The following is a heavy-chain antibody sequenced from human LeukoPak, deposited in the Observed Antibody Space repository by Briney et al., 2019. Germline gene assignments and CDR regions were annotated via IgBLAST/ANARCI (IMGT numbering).Heavy chain of an antibody. V-gene: IGHV3-23*01. D-gene: IGHD3-22*01. CDR1: GFTFSTYA. CDR3: AKTYDGSGYYYDFDY. Sequence: GGSLRLSCAASGFTFSTYAMSWVRQAPGKGLEWVSAISGSGDTTYYADSVKSRFTISRDNSKNTLYLQMISLRAEDTAVYYCAKTYDGSGYYYDFDYWGQGTLVTVSS. CDR2: ISGSGDTT. J-gene: IGHJ4*02.